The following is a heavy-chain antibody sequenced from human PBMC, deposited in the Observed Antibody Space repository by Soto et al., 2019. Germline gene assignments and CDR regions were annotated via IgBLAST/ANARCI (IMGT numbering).Heavy chain of an antibody. J-gene: IGHJ4*02. D-gene: IGHD3-10*01. CDR3: VRGADELPLDY. CDR2: IGSSGASL. V-gene: IGHV3-11*01. Sequence: QVPLVESGGGLVKPGGSLRLSCSASVFRFSDYYMSWIRQTPGRGLEWLGHIGSSGASLSYADSVKGRFTISKDNAKNSLFLQMNSLRAEDTAVYYCVRGADELPLDYWGQGTQVTVSS. CDR1: VFRFSDYY.